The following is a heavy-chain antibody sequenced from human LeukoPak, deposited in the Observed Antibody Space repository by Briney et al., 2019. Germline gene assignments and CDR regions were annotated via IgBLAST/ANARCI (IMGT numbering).Heavy chain of an antibody. Sequence: GESLKISCEASGFTFSGFGMHWVRQSPGTGLEWVAVISYDGSNQYYADSVKGRFTISRDNSKNTLFMQMNSLRAEDTAVYYCAKDKSIAVAGTTDYFDYWGQGTLVTVSS. J-gene: IGHJ4*02. CDR1: GFTFSGFG. D-gene: IGHD6-19*01. CDR3: AKDKSIAVAGTTDYFDY. CDR2: ISYDGSNQ. V-gene: IGHV3-30*18.